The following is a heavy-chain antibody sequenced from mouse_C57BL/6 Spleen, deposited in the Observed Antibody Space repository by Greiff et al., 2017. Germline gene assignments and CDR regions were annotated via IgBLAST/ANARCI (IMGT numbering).Heavy chain of an antibody. CDR1: GYTFTDYY. CDR2: INPYNGGT. CDR3: ARSSAAITRYFDV. Sequence: VQLQQSGPVLVKPGASVKMSCKASGYTFTDYYMNWVKQSHGKSLEWIGVINPYNGGTSYNQKFKGKATLTVDKSSSTAYMELNSLPSEDSAVYYCARSSAAITRYFDVWGTGTTVTVSS. J-gene: IGHJ1*03. V-gene: IGHV1-19*01. D-gene: IGHD1-1*01.